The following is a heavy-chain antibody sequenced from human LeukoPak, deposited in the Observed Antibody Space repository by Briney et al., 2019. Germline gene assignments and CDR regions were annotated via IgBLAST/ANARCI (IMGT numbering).Heavy chain of an antibody. V-gene: IGHV3-23*01. CDR1: GFTFSSYA. J-gene: IGHJ4*02. D-gene: IGHD3-9*01. CDR2: ISGSGGST. CDR3: AKVRDILTGYYYPAPVFDY. Sequence: GGSLRLSCAASGFTFSSYAMSWVRQAPGKGLEWVSAISGSGGSTYYADFVKGRFTISRDNSKNTLYLQMNSLRAEDTAVYYCAKVRDILTGYYYPAPVFDYWGQGTLVTVSS.